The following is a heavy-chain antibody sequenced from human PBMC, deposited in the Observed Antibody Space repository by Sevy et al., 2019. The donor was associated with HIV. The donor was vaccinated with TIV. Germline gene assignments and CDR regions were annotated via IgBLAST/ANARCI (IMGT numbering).Heavy chain of an antibody. Sequence: ASVKVSCKASGYTFSTYDINWLRQTVGRGFEWMGWMNPNSGNTGYAHKFQGRVMMTRNTSITTADMELSGLTSEDTAVYYCTRVRSANNYDMRVSMAYNWFDPWGQGTLVTVSS. CDR3: TRVRSANNYDMRVSMAYNWFDP. CDR2: MNPNSGNT. V-gene: IGHV1-8*01. D-gene: IGHD3-16*01. CDR1: GYTFSTYD. J-gene: IGHJ5*02.